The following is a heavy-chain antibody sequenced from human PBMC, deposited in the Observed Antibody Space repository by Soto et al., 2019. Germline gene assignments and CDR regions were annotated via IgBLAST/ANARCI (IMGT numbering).Heavy chain of an antibody. CDR2: IHSSSRYI. CDR1: GFSFSTYS. J-gene: IGHJ3*02. V-gene: IGHV3-21*01. CDR3: ARGSQNFWMREDAFDI. D-gene: IGHD3-3*01. Sequence: WWSLRLSCAASGFSFSTYSMNWFRQAPGKGLEWVSSIHSSSRYIYYADSVKGRFTISRDNAKNSLFLQMSSLRAEDTAVYYCARGSQNFWMREDAFDIWGQGTMVTVSS.